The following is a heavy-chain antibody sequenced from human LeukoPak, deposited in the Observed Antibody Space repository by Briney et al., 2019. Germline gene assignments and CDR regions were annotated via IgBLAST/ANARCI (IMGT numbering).Heavy chain of an antibody. V-gene: IGHV3-23*01. Sequence: PGGSLRLSCAASGFTFSSYAMSWVRQAPGKGLEWVSAISGSGGSTYYADSVEGRFTISRDNSKNTLYLQMNSLRAEDTAVYYCAKDARRRAVAGIEYYFDYWGQGTLVTVSS. J-gene: IGHJ4*02. D-gene: IGHD6-19*01. CDR3: AKDARRRAVAGIEYYFDY. CDR2: ISGSGGST. CDR1: GFTFSSYA.